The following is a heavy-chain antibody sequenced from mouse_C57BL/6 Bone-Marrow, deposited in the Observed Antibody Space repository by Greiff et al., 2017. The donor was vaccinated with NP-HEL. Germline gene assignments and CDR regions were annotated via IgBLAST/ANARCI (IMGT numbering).Heavy chain of an antibody. D-gene: IGHD1-1*01. CDR2: IYPRSGNT. V-gene: IGHV1-81*01. CDR3: ARSKGITTVVATPFDY. J-gene: IGHJ2*01. CDR1: GYTFTSYG. Sequence: QVQLQQSGAELARPGASVKLSCKASGYTFTSYGISWVKQRTGQGLEWIGEIYPRSGNTYYNEKFKGKATLTAAKSSSTAYMELRSLTSEDSAVYFCARSKGITTVVATPFDYWGQGTTLTVSS.